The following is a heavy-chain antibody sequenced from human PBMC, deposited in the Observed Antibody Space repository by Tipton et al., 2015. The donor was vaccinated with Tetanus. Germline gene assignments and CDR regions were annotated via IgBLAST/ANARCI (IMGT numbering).Heavy chain of an antibody. V-gene: IGHV1-18*01. CDR2: ITAYNGNT. J-gene: IGHJ5*02. Sequence: QLVHSGAEVKRPGASVRVSCKTSGYTFPDYGIVWVRQAPGQGLEWMAWITAYNGNTYTARKVQGRLAMTTDTSTNTAYMEERSLASDDKAVYYCARRGGYSDYGRKRYFDHWGQGNLVPVSS. D-gene: IGHD5-12*01. CDR1: GYTFPDYG. CDR3: ARRGGYSDYGRKRYFDH.